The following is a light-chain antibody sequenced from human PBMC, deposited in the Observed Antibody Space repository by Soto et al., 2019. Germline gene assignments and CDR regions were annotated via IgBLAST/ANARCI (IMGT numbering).Light chain of an antibody. Sequence: EIVLTQSPGTLSLSPGERASLSCRASQSVSNNYLAWYQQKPGQAPRLLIYGASNRATGITDRFSGSGSGTDFTLTISSLQPEDFAVYYCQQCDSWPITFGQGTRLEIK. V-gene: IGKV3-20*01. J-gene: IGKJ5*01. CDR1: QSVSNNY. CDR2: GAS. CDR3: QQCDSWPIT.